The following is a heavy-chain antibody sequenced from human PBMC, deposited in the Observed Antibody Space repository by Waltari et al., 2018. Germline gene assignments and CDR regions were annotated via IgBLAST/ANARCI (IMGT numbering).Heavy chain of an antibody. CDR2: ISSSSSYI. J-gene: IGHJ3*02. V-gene: IGHV3-21*01. CDR1: GFTFSSYS. Sequence: EVQLVESGGGLVKPGGSLRLSCAASGFTFSSYSMNWVRQAPGKGLEWVSSISSSSSYIYYAASVKARFTLSRDNAKHSLYLPMNSLSAEDTVVYYCAIPGSPTFGSFDIWGQGTMVTVSS. D-gene: IGHD3-10*02. CDR3: AIPGSPTFGSFDI.